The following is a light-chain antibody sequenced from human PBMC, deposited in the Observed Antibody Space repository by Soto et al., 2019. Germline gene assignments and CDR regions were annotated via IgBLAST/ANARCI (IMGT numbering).Light chain of an antibody. CDR2: EVS. J-gene: IGLJ1*01. Sequence: LTQRPAASESPGESVTIYCTGANSDVGSYNFVSWYQQHPGRAPKLLIYEVSKRPSGVPDRFSGSKSGNTASLTVSGLQAEDEADYYCSSYAGTNTRYLFGSGTKVTVL. V-gene: IGLV2-8*01. CDR3: SSYAGTNTRYL. CDR1: NSDVGSYNF.